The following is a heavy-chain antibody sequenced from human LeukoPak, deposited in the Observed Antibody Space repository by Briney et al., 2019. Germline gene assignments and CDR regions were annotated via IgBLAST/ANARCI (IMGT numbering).Heavy chain of an antibody. CDR3: ASRTYYDTDPSKEY. J-gene: IGHJ4*02. V-gene: IGHV3-30*14. Sequence: PGGSLRLSCAASGFTFSSYAMHWVRQAPGKGLEWVAVISYDGSNKYYADSVKGRFTISRDNSKNTLYLQMNSLRAEDTAVYYCASRTYYDTDPSKEYWGQGTLVTVSS. D-gene: IGHD3-22*01. CDR2: ISYDGSNK. CDR1: GFTFSSYA.